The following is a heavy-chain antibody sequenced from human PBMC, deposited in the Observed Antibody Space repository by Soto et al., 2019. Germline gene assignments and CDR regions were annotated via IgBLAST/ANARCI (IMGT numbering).Heavy chain of an antibody. J-gene: IGHJ5*02. V-gene: IGHV3-48*03. CDR2: ISSSGSTI. CDR1: GFTFNRYE. D-gene: IGHD6-13*01. Sequence: GGSLRLSCAASGFTFNRYEMNWVRQAPGKGLEWVSYISSSGSTIYYADSVKGRFTISRDNAKNSLYLQMNSLRAEDTAVYYCARVPGYSSSFKNWFDPWGQGTLVTVSS. CDR3: ARVPGYSSSFKNWFDP.